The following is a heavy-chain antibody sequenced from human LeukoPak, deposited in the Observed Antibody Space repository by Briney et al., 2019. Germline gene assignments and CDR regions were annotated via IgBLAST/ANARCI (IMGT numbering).Heavy chain of an antibody. CDR3: ARQVDGNLDY. CDR1: GYSISSGYY. V-gene: IGHV4-38-2*02. Sequence: SETLSLTCTVSGYSISSGYYWGWIRQPPGKGLEWIGSIYHSGSTYYNPSLKSRVTISVDTSKNQFSLKLSSVTAADTAVYYCARQVDGNLDYWGQGTLVTVSS. J-gene: IGHJ4*02. D-gene: IGHD1-14*01. CDR2: IYHSGST.